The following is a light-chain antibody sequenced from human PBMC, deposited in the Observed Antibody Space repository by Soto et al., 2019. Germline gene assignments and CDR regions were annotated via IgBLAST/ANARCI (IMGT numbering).Light chain of an antibody. J-gene: IGKJ1*01. Sequence: EIVLTQSPGTLSLSPGERATLSCRASQSVSSSYLAWYQQKAGQAPRLLIYGASNRATGIPDRFSGSGAGTDFILTISRLEPEDFAVYYCQPYGSSWPFGQGTKVEIK. CDR2: GAS. V-gene: IGKV3-20*01. CDR3: QPYGSSWP. CDR1: QSVSSSY.